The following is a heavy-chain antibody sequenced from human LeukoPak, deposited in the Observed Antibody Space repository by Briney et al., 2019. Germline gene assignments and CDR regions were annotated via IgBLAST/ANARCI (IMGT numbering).Heavy chain of an antibody. CDR1: GGSFSGYY. J-gene: IGHJ4*02. CDR3: ARGGSYDYVWGSYRIGQIDY. CDR2: INHSGST. V-gene: IGHV4-34*01. Sequence: PSETLSLTCAVYGGSFSGYYWSWIRQPPGKGLEWIGEINHSGSTNYNPSLKSRVTISVDTSKNQFSLKLSSVTAADTAVYYCARGGSYDYVWGSYRIGQIDYWGQGTLVTVSS. D-gene: IGHD3-16*02.